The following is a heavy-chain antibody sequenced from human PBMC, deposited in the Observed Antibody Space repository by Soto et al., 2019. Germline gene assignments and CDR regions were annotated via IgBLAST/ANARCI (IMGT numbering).Heavy chain of an antibody. D-gene: IGHD3-22*01. Sequence: PSETLSLTCAVSGGSISSSNWWSWVRQPPGKGLEWIGEIYHSGSTNYNPSLKSRVTISVDKSKNQFSLKLSSVTAADTAVYYCAREGRQYYYDSSGYYRTTQKQRKNWFDPWGQGTLVTVSS. CDR3: AREGRQYYYDSSGYYRTTQKQRKNWFDP. CDR2: IYHSGST. J-gene: IGHJ5*02. V-gene: IGHV4-4*02. CDR1: GGSISSSNW.